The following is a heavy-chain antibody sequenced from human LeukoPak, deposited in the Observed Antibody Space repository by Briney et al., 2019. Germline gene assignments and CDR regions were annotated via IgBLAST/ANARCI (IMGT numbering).Heavy chain of an antibody. CDR3: AKGGKSATYYFDY. CDR1: GFSFNSYA. Sequence: AGGSLRLSCATSGFSFNSYAMSWVRQAPGKGLDWVSTISGSSDNTYYADSVKGRFTISRDNSNNTLFLQMNSLRAEDTAVYYCAKGGKSATYYFDYWGQGTVVTVSS. J-gene: IGHJ4*02. D-gene: IGHD3-10*01. CDR2: ISGSSDNT. V-gene: IGHV3-23*01.